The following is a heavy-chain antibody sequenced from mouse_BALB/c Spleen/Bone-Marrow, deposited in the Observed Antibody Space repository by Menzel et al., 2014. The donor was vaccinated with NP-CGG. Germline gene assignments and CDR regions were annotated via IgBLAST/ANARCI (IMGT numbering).Heavy chain of an antibody. Sequence: VQVQQSGAELVKPGASVKLSCTASGFNIKDTYMHWVKQRPEQGLEWIGRIDPANGNTKYDPKFQGKATITADTSSNTAYLQLSSLTSEDTAVYYCASLDDYIYWGQGTLVTVSA. CDR2: IDPANGNT. CDR1: GFNIKDTY. J-gene: IGHJ3*01. V-gene: IGHV14-3*02. D-gene: IGHD2-4*01. CDR3: ASLDDYIY.